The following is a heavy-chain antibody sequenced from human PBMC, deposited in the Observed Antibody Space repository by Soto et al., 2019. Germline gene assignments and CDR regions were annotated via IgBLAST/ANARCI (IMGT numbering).Heavy chain of an antibody. CDR1: GFTFTSYA. CDR2: VSSGGST. V-gene: IGHV3-23*01. Sequence: PGGSLRLSCAASGFTFTSYAMGWVRQAPGKGLEWVSVVSSGGSTYYADSVTGRFTVSSDNSKNTLSLQMNSLRAEDTAVYYCAKRRGAGGHFDYWGQGARVTVSS. J-gene: IGHJ4*02. CDR3: AKRRGAGGHFDY. D-gene: IGHD2-15*01.